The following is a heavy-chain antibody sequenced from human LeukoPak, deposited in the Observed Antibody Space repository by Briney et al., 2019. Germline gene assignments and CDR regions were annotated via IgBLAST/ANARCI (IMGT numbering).Heavy chain of an antibody. CDR3: ASDSSGYWNYYYGMDV. CDR2: IYYSGNT. D-gene: IGHD3-22*01. J-gene: IGHJ6*02. CDR1: GGSFSGYY. Sequence: SETLSLTCAVYGGSFSGYYWSWIRQHPGTGLEWIGYIYYSGNTNYNPSLKSRVTISVDTSKNQFSLKLSSVTAADTAVYYCASDSSGYWNYYYGMDVWGQGATVTVSS. V-gene: IGHV4-31*11.